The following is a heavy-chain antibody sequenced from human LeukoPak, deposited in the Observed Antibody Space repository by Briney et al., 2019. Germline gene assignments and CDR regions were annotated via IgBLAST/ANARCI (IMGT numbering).Heavy chain of an antibody. CDR2: IKQDGSEK. CDR3: ARGQQLVWALFDI. Sequence: GGSLRLSCAASGFTFSSYWMSWVRQAPGKGLEWVANIKQDGSEKYYVDSVKGRFTISRDNAKNSLYLQMNSLRAEDTAVYYCARGQQLVWALFDIWGQGTMVTVSS. V-gene: IGHV3-7*01. D-gene: IGHD6-13*01. CDR1: GFTFSSYW. J-gene: IGHJ3*02.